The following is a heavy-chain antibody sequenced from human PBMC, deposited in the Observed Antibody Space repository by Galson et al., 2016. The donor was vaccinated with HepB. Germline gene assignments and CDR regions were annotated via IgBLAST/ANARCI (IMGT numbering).Heavy chain of an antibody. CDR3: AHSFSALVSESLHNWFDP. Sequence: PALVKPTQTLTLTCTFSGFTLRTSGVGVGWIRQPPGKALEWLALIYWDDDKRYSPSLKSRLTITKDASKDQVVLTMTNMDPVDTATYYCAHSFSALVSESLHNWFDPWGQGILVTVSS. CDR1: GFTLRTSGVG. CDR2: IYWDDDK. D-gene: IGHD3-16*02. J-gene: IGHJ5*02. V-gene: IGHV2-5*02.